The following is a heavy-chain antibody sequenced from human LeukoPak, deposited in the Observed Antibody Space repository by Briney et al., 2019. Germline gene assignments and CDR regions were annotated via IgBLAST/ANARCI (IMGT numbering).Heavy chain of an antibody. J-gene: IGHJ6*03. V-gene: IGHV3-69-1*01. CDR3: ARDQDNSGRYDYYYYMDV. D-gene: IGHD6-19*01. CDR1: GFIFSHDV. Sequence: AVGSLRLSCAASGFIFSHDVMNWGRQAPGKGLEWGSGITSLMTTYYADSVKCRVTISRDNSMNTLYVQMNRLRVEETAVYYCARDQDNSGRYDYYYYMDVWGKGTTVTVSS. CDR2: ITSLMTT.